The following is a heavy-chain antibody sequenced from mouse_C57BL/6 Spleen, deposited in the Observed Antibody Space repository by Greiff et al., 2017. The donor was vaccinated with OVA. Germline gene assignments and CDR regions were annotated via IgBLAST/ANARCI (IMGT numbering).Heavy chain of an antibody. CDR3: AIYGSSHWYFDV. Sequence: EVQLQQSGPELVKPGASVKISCKASGYTFTDYYMNWVKQSHGKSLEWIGDINPNNGGTSYNQKFKGKATLTVDKSSSTAYMELRSLTSEDSAVYYCAIYGSSHWYFDVWGTGTTVTVSS. CDR2: INPNNGGT. V-gene: IGHV1-26*01. CDR1: GYTFTDYY. D-gene: IGHD1-1*01. J-gene: IGHJ1*03.